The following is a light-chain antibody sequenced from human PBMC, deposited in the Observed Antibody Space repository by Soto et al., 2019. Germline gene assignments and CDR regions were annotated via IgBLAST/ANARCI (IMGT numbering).Light chain of an antibody. J-gene: IGLJ3*02. V-gene: IGLV4-69*01. Sequence: QAVVTQSPSASASLGDSVKLTCTLSSGHSRYGIAWHQQQPEKGPRYLMTLNSDGSHTKGDGIPDRFSGSSSGAERYLTISSLQSEDEADYYCQTWDTGIQVLGGGTKPPS. CDR1: SGHSRYG. CDR3: QTWDTGIQV. CDR2: LNSDGSH.